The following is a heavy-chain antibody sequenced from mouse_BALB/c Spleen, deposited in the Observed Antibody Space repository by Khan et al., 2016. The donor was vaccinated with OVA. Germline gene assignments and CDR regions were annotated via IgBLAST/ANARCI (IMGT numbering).Heavy chain of an antibody. V-gene: IGHV1-7*01. CDR2: INPSTGYT. D-gene: IGHD1-1*01. CDR3: ARRGLRWDFDY. CDR1: GYTFINYW. J-gene: IGHJ2*01. Sequence: QVQLQQSGAELAKPGASVKMSCKASGYTFINYWILWVKQRPGQGLEWIGYINPSTGYTEYNQNFKDKATLTADKSSSTASMQMSSLTSENSADYYCARRGLRWDFDYWGQGTTLTVSS.